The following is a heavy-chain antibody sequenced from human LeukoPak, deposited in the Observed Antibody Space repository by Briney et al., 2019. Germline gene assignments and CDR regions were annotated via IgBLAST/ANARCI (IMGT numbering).Heavy chain of an antibody. CDR2: ISAYNGNT. V-gene: IGHV1-18*04. CDR1: GYTFTGYY. D-gene: IGHD3-22*01. J-gene: IGHJ4*02. CDR3: ARVYYYDSSVFPFDY. Sequence: GASVKVSCKASGYTFTGYYVHWVRQAPGQGLEWMGWISAYNGNTNYAQKLQGRVTMTTDTSTSTAYMELRSLRSDDTAVYYCARVYYYDSSVFPFDYWGQGTLVTVSS.